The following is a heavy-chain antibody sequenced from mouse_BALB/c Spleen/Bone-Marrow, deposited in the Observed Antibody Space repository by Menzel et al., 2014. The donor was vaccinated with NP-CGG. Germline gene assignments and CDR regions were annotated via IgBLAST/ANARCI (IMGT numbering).Heavy chain of an antibody. CDR1: GYSFTNYY. J-gene: IGHJ1*01. CDR3: TRSNYGYWYFDV. D-gene: IGHD1-1*01. CDR2: INLSNGGT. V-gene: IGHV1-53*01. Sequence: QVQLKESGAELAKPGASVKLSCKASGYSFTNYYMSWVKRRPGQGLAWLGEINLSNGGTNFNEKFKNKATLTVDTSSSTAYMQLSSLTSEDSAVYYCTRSNYGYWYFDVWGAGTTVTVSS.